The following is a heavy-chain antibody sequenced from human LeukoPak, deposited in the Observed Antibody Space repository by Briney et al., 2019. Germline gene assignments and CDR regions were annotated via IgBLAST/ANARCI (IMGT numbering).Heavy chain of an antibody. CDR3: ARAEAAAAPLGYMDV. CDR1: GYTFTNYG. J-gene: IGHJ6*03. V-gene: IGHV1-18*01. D-gene: IGHD6-13*01. CDR2: INSYNGNT. Sequence: ASVKVSCKTSGYTFTNYGINWVRQAPGQGLEWMGWINSYNGNTNYSQKFQGRVTLTTDTSTSTAYMELRRLRSDDTAVYYCARAEAAAAPLGYMDVWGKGTTVTVSS.